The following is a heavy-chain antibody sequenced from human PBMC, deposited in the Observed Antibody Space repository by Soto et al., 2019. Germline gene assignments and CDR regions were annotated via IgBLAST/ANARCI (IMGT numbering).Heavy chain of an antibody. J-gene: IGHJ3*02. CDR1: GYTFTSYY. CDR3: ASPSIAVADAFDI. D-gene: IGHD6-19*01. Sequence: ASVKVSCKASGYTFTSYYMHWVRQAPGQGLEWMGIINPSGGSTSYAQKFQGRVTMTRDTSTSTVYMELSSLRSEDTAVYYCASPSIAVADAFDIWGQGTMVTVSS. V-gene: IGHV1-46*03. CDR2: INPSGGST.